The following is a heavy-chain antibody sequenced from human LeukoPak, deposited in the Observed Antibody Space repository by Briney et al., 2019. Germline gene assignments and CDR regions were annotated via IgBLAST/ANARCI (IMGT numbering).Heavy chain of an antibody. CDR1: GDTFIRYG. CDR2: ISTGNRNT. J-gene: IGHJ5*02. CDR3: ARKLGYCSSTSCYGVNWFDP. V-gene: IGHV1-18*01. D-gene: IGHD2-2*03. Sequence: ASVKVSCKASGDTFIRYGISWVRQAPGQGLEWMGWISTGNRNTNYGQKFQGRVTLTADESTSTAYMELSSLRSEDTAVYYCARKLGYCSSTSCYGVNWFDPWGQGTLVTVSS.